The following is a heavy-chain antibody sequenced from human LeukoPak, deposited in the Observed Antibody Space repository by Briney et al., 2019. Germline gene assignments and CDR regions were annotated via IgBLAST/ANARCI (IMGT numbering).Heavy chain of an antibody. CDR2: INHSGST. V-gene: IGHV4-39*07. CDR1: GGSVSSDSFH. J-gene: IGHJ5*02. Sequence: PSETLSLTCTVSGGSVSSDSFHCSWIRQPPGKGLEWIGEINHSGSTNYNPSLKSRVTISVDTSKNQFSLKLSSVTAADTAVYYCARGLNNWIQGYNWFDPWGQGTLVTVSS. CDR3: ARGLNNWIQGYNWFDP. D-gene: IGHD1-20*01.